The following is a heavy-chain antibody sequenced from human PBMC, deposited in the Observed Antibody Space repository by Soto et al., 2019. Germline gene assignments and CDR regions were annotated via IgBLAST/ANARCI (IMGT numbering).Heavy chain of an antibody. Sequence: QVQLVQSGAEVRKPGSSVKVSCKASGGTFSRHAISWVRQAPGQGLEWIGGIIPVFGTAHHAQKFQGRVTIIADEPTTTVYMELSSLRSEDTAMYYCARGWGYDSNDYYYAYWGQGALVIVSS. J-gene: IGHJ4*02. V-gene: IGHV1-69*01. CDR1: GGTFSRHA. D-gene: IGHD3-22*01. CDR2: IIPVFGTA. CDR3: ARGWGYDSNDYYYAY.